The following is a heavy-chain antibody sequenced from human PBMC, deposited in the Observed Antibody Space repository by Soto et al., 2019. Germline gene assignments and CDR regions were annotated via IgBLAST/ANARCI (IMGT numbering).Heavy chain of an antibody. D-gene: IGHD4-17*01. V-gene: IGHV4-31*03. J-gene: IGHJ6*02. CDR3: ARDADYGGSRGGMDV. Sequence: QVRLEESGPGLVKPSETLSLICSVSGGSVNNANYFWNWIRHHPENGLEWIGYTYYSGSTRYNPSLKTRATLSIDTAKNQFSLGLNSVTVADTAVYFCARDADYGGSRGGMDVWGRGTTVTVSS. CDR2: TYYSGST. CDR1: GGSVNNANYF.